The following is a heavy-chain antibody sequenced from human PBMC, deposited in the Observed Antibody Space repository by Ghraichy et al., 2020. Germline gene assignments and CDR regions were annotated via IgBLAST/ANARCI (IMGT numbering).Heavy chain of an antibody. D-gene: IGHD3-9*01. CDR1: GFTVSSNY. J-gene: IGHJ3*02. CDR3: ARDSGTLSYDILTGYLTSNAFDI. Sequence: GGSLRLSCAASGFTVSSNYMSWVRQAPGKGLEWVSVIYSGGSTYYADSVKGRFTISRDNSKNTLYLQMNSLRAEDTAVYYCARDSGTLSYDILTGYLTSNAFDIWGQGTMVTVSS. V-gene: IGHV3-66*01. CDR2: IYSGGST.